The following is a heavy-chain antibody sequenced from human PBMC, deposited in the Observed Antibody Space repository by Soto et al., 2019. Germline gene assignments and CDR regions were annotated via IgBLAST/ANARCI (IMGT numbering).Heavy chain of an antibody. CDR3: AAPRDEYGSGVSWFTYGMDI. V-gene: IGHV3-23*01. D-gene: IGHD3-10*01. J-gene: IGHJ6*02. CDR1: GFTFSDFA. Sequence: GWDLRLSCLAPGFTFSDFAMTWVRHVPGRGLEWVASLDGAGGSTYYAESVRGRFSISRDNSQNTLFLQMKRLTVDDTAIYYCAAPRDEYGSGVSWFTYGMDIWGQGTTVTVS. CDR2: LDGAGGST.